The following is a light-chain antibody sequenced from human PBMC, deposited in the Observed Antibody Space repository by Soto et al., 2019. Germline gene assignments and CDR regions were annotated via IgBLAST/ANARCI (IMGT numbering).Light chain of an antibody. J-gene: IGKJ4*01. CDR2: AAS. V-gene: IGKV1-39*01. Sequence: DIQMTQSPSSLSASAGDRVTITCRASQSISTYLNWYQQKPGKVPKLLIYAASSLQSGVPSRFSGSGSGTDFTLTISXLQPEDFATYYCQQTHTTFTFGGGTKVDIK. CDR3: QQTHTTFT. CDR1: QSISTY.